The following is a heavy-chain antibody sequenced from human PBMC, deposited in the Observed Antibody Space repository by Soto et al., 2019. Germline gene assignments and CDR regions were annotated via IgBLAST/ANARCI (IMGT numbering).Heavy chain of an antibody. CDR2: IHHSGSA. CDR1: CGSISSSS. V-gene: IGHV4-59*01. J-gene: IGHJ4*02. Sequence: SDTLSLTCTVSCGSISSSSCVWIRQPPGKGLEWIGYIHHSGSANYNPSLRGRVTISIDTSKNQFSQKLTSVTAADTAVYYCVRATIRYSSSWFDYWGQGALVTVSS. CDR3: VRATIRYSSSWFDY. D-gene: IGHD2-2*01.